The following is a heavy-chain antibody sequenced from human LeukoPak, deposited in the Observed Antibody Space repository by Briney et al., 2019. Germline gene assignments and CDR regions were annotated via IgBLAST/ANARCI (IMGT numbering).Heavy chain of an antibody. CDR3: ARIGRYCSSTSCYAGYFDY. V-gene: IGHV3-7*01. CDR1: GFTFSSYW. CDR2: IKQDGSEK. Sequence: PGGSLRLSCAASGFTFSSYWMSWVRQAPGKGLEWVANIKQDGSEKYYVDSVKGRFTISRDNAKNSLYLQMNSLRAEDTAVYYCARIGRYCSSTSCYAGYFDYWGQGTLVTVSS. D-gene: IGHD2-2*01. J-gene: IGHJ4*02.